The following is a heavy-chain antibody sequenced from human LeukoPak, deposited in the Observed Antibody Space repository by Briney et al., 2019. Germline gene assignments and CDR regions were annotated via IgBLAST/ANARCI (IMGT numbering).Heavy chain of an antibody. CDR2: IFHSGTT. V-gene: IGHV4-38-2*02. CDR1: GYPISGGYF. Sequence: SVTLSLTCNVSGYPISGGYFWGWIRQPPGKGLEWSGDIFHSGTTYYNPSLKSRVTISVDTSKNLVSLKVTSVTAADTAVYYCARSVEMATIGVLFDYWGQGTLVTVSS. D-gene: IGHD5-24*01. J-gene: IGHJ4*02. CDR3: ARSVEMATIGVLFDY.